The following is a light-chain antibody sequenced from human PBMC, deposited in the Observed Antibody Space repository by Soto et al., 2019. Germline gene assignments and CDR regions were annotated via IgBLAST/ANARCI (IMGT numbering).Light chain of an antibody. J-gene: IGKJ1*01. CDR3: QQYNSFRA. CDR1: QSISTW. CDR2: KAS. V-gene: IGKV1-5*03. Sequence: DIQMTQSPSTLSASVGDRVIITCRASQSISTWLAWHQQKPGKAPKLLISKASSLESGVPSRFSGSGSGTEFPLTISSLQPDYFATYYCQQYNSFRALGQGTKVDIK.